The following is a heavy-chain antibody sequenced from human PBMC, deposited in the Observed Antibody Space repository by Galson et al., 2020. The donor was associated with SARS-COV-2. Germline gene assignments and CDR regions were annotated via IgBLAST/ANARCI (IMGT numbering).Heavy chain of an antibody. Sequence: SETLSLTCTVSGGSISSGSYYWNWIRQPAGKGLEWIGQISTSGSTDYNPSLKSRVTISEDTSKNQFSLKLSSVTAADTAVYYCARDPSRHIVGVLGAPRGYYYYNYMDVWGEGTTVTVSS. CDR2: ISTSGST. J-gene: IGHJ6*03. V-gene: IGHV4-61*09. D-gene: IGHD1-26*01. CDR3: ARDPSRHIVGVLGAPRGYYYYNYMDV. CDR1: GGSISSGSYY.